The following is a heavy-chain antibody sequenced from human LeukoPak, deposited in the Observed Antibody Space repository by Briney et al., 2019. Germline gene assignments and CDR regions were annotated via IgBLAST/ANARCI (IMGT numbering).Heavy chain of an antibody. CDR1: GFTVSSNY. V-gene: IGHV3-53*01. D-gene: IGHD4-17*01. J-gene: IGHJ4*02. CDR2: IYSGGST. Sequence: PGGSLRLSCAASGFTVSSNYMSWVRQAPGKGLEWVSVIYSGGSTYYADSVKGRLTISRDNSKNTLYLQMNSLRAEDTAVYYCARDSLYGDYFDYWGQGTLVTVSS. CDR3: ARDSLYGDYFDY.